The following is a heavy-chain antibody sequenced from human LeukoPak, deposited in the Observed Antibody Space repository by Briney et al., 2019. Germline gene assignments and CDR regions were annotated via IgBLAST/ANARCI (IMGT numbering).Heavy chain of an antibody. CDR1: GYTFTGYY. J-gene: IGHJ4*02. CDR2: ISPDSGGT. D-gene: IGHD4-17*01. V-gene: IGHV1-2*02. CDR3: ARIQGNGDYRDY. Sequence: ASVKVSCKASGYTFTGYYIHWVRQAPGQGLEWMGWISPDSGGTNYAQKFQGRVTMTRDTSISTAYMELRTLTSDDTAAYYCARIQGNGDYRDYWGQGTLVTVSS.